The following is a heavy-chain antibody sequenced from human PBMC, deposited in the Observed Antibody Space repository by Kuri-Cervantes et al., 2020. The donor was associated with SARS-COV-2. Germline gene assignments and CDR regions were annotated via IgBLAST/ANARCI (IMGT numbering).Heavy chain of an antibody. CDR3: ARDFRSATGPDY. Sequence: ETLSLTCAASGFTVSSNYMSWVRQAPGKGLEWVSVIYSGGGTYYADSVKGRFTISRDNSKNTLHLQMNSLRSEDTAVYYCARDFRSATGPDYWGQGTRVTVSS. D-gene: IGHD4-17*01. CDR1: GFTVSSNY. CDR2: IYSGGGT. V-gene: IGHV3-66*02. J-gene: IGHJ4*02.